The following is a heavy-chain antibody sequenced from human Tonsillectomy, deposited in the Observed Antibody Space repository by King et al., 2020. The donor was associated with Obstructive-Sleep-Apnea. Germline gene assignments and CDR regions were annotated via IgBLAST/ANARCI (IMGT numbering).Heavy chain of an antibody. Sequence: VQLVESGGGVVQPGRSLRLSCAASGFTFSSYGMHWVRQAPGKGLEWVAVIWYDGSNKYYADSVKGRFTISRDNSKNTLYLQMNSRRAEDTAVYYCARDHPYDILTGYYPFDYWGQGTLVTVSS. CDR3: ARDHPYDILTGYYPFDY. V-gene: IGHV3-33*01. J-gene: IGHJ4*02. CDR1: GFTFSSYG. CDR2: IWYDGSNK. D-gene: IGHD3-9*01.